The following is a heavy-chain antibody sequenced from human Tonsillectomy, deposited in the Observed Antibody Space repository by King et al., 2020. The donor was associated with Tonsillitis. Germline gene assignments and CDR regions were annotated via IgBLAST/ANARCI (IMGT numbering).Heavy chain of an antibody. CDR1: GYTFTSYY. D-gene: IGHD3-22*01. V-gene: IGHV1-46*01. CDR2: INPSAGST. J-gene: IGHJ4*02. CDR3: ARGQYYYDSSGYYPLYFDY. Sequence: MQLVQSGAEVTKPGASVKVSCKASGYTFTSYYMHWVRQAPGQGLEWMGIINPSAGSTSYAQKFQGRATMTRDTSTSTVYMELSSLTSEDTAVYYCARGQYYYDSSGYYPLYFDYWGQGTLITVSS.